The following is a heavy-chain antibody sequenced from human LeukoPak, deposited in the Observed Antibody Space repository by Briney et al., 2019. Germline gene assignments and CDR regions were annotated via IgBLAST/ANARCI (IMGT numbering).Heavy chain of an antibody. D-gene: IGHD5-24*01. CDR1: GFTFGNYW. J-gene: IGHJ4*02. CDR2: IKQDGSEK. V-gene: IGHV3-7*01. Sequence: GGSLRLSCAASGFTFGNYWMSWVRQAPGKGLEWVANIKQDGSEKYYVDSVKGRFTISRDNAKNSLYLQMNSLRAEDTAVYYCARDQLPRTSYFDYWGQGTLVTVSS. CDR3: ARDQLPRTSYFDY.